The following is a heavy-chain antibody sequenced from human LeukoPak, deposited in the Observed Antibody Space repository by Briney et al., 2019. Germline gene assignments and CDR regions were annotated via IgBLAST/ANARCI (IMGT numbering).Heavy chain of an antibody. CDR3: ARDRRDVDTVTDAFDI. D-gene: IGHD5-18*01. CDR1: GFTFTDTY. J-gene: IGHJ3*02. Sequence: GGSLRLSCAVSGFTFTDTYMTWIRQAPGKGLESLSYISPSGTDISYADSVKGRFTISRDNAKNSLYLQMNSLRAEDTAVYYCARDRRDVDTVTDAFDIWGQGTMVTVSS. V-gene: IGHV3-11*04. CDR2: ISPSGTDI.